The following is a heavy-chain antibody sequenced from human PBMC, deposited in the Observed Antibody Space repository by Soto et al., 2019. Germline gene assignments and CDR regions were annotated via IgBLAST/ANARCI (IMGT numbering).Heavy chain of an antibody. CDR3: AASGGSGYYYDAFDI. CDR2: IIPILGTA. V-gene: IGHV1-69*05. D-gene: IGHD3-22*01. CDR1: GGTFSSYA. J-gene: IGHJ3*02. Sequence: SVKVSCKTSGGTFSSYAMSWVRTAPGQGLEWMGGIIPILGTANYAQKFQERVTITRDMSTSTAYMELSSLRSEDTAVYYCAASGGSGYYYDAFDIWGQGTMVTVSS.